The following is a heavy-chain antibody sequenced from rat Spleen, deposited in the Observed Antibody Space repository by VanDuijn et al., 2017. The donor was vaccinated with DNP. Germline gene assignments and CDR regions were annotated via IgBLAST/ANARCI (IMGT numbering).Heavy chain of an antibody. Sequence: QVQLKESGPGLMQPSQTLSLTCIVSGFSLTSYHVHWVRQSPGKGLEWMGVIWGNGNTNYNSALKSRLSISRDTSKSQVFLKMNNLQTEDTAMYFCARSGFDYWGQGVMVTVSS. CDR3: ARSGFDY. D-gene: IGHD1-4*01. CDR2: IWGNGNT. V-gene: IGHV2S61*01. J-gene: IGHJ2*01. CDR1: GFSLTSYH.